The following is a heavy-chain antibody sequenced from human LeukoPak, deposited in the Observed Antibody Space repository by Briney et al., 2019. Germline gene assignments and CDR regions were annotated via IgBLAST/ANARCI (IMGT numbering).Heavy chain of an antibody. D-gene: IGHD1-26*01. Sequence: SQTLSLTCAISGDSVSSSSSAWSWIRQSPSRGLEWLGRTYYRSKWNHDYAESVKSRITINPDTSKNEFSLQLNSVTPEDTAVYYCARSGKIIVGATNDWFDPWGQGTLVTVSS. V-gene: IGHV6-1*01. J-gene: IGHJ5*02. CDR3: ARSGKIIVGATNDWFDP. CDR1: GDSVSSSSSA. CDR2: TYYRSKWNH.